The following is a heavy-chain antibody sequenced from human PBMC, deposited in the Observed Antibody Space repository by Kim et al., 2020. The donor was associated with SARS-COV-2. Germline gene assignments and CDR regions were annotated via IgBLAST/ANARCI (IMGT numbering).Heavy chain of an antibody. J-gene: IGHJ4*02. D-gene: IGHD3-22*01. Sequence: GGSLRLSCAASGFTFSSYSMNWVRQAPGKGLEWVSYISSSSSTIYYADSVKGRFTISRDNAKNSLYLQMNSLRDEDTAVYYCARGQITMIVVVPDYWGQGTLVTVSS. V-gene: IGHV3-48*02. CDR2: ISSSSSTI. CDR1: GFTFSSYS. CDR3: ARGQITMIVVVPDY.